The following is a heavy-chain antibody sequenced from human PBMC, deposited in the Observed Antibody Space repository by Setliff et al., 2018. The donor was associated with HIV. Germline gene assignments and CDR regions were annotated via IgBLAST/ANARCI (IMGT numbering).Heavy chain of an antibody. D-gene: IGHD3-16*02. CDR3: ARGGYDYVWGSYRYPYYYYYMDV. J-gene: IGHJ6*03. CDR1: GGSVSSVNYY. Sequence: PSETLSLTCSVSGGSVSSVNYYWSWIRQPPGKGLEWIGYIHYSGSTNYNPSLKSRVTISVDTSKNQFSLKLSSVTAADTAVYYCARGGYDYVWGSYRYPYYYYYMDVWGKGTTVTVSS. CDR2: IHYSGST. V-gene: IGHV4-61*01.